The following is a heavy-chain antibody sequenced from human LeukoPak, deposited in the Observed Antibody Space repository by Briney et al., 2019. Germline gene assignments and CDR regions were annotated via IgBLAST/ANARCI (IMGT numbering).Heavy chain of an antibody. Sequence: PGGSLRLSCAGSGFTFSNYSINWVRQAPGKGLEWVSSISSSSSYIYYADSVKGRFTISRDNAKNSLYLQMNSLRAEDTAVYYCARDGGMVATPYFDYWGQGTLVTVSS. CDR1: GFTFSNYS. J-gene: IGHJ4*02. CDR2: ISSSSSYI. V-gene: IGHV3-21*01. CDR3: ARDGGMVATPYFDY. D-gene: IGHD5-12*01.